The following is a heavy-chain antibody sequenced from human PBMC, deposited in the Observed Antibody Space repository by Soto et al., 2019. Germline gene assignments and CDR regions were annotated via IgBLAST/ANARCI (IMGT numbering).Heavy chain of an antibody. Sequence: PXESLKICFKGAGDSFTSYWIGWVRQIRGKGLEWMGIIYPGDCYTRYSPSFQGQVTISADKSISTAYLQWSSLKASDTAMYYCARQESANYYYGMDVWGQGTTVTVSS. D-gene: IGHD3-10*01. V-gene: IGHV5-51*01. CDR1: GDSFTSYW. J-gene: IGHJ6*02. CDR3: ARQESANYYYGMDV. CDR2: IYPGDCYT.